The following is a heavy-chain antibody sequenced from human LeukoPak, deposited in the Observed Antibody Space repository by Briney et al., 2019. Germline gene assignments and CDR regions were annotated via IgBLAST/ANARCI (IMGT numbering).Heavy chain of an antibody. CDR2: ISLSGHT. Sequence: SGTLSLTCGVSGVSITTTNYLSSVRQPPGQGLEWIGEISLSGHTSFNPSLKSRVTMSLDESKNHLSLNLASVTAADTAVYYCSRESGPFPPFGHWGQGTVVSVTS. D-gene: IGHD1-26*01. J-gene: IGHJ4*02. V-gene: IGHV4-4*02. CDR3: SRESGPFPPFGH. CDR1: GVSITTTNY.